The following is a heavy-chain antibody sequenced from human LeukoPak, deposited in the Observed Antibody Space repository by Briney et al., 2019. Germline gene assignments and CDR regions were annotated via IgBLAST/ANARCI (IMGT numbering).Heavy chain of an antibody. CDR2: ISGSGGST. CDR1: GFTFSDYY. CDR3: ANGRYSGYEY. J-gene: IGHJ4*02. D-gene: IGHD5-12*01. V-gene: IGHV3-23*01. Sequence: GGSLRLSCAASGFTFSDYYMSWIRQAPGKGLEWVSAISGSGGSTYYADSVKGRFTISRDNSKNTLYLQMNSLRAEDTAVYYCANGRYSGYEYWGQGTLVTVSS.